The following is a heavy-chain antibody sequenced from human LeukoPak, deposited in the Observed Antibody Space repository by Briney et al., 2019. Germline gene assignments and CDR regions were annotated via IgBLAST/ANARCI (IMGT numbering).Heavy chain of an antibody. CDR3: ARDYCGGDCYYYFGMHV. Sequence: AETLCLTCTVSGGSVSSRSYYWSWIRQPPGKGLEWIGYIFSSGDTKYNPSLKSRVTISIDTSRNQFSLKLRSVTAADTAVYYCARDYCGGDCYYYFGMHVWGQGTAVTVSS. CDR1: GGSVSSRSYY. J-gene: IGHJ6*02. V-gene: IGHV4-61*01. CDR2: IFSSGDT. D-gene: IGHD2-21*02.